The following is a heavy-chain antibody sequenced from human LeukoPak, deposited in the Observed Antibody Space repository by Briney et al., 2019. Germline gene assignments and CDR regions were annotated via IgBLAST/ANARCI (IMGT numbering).Heavy chain of an antibody. CDR3: ARLTTITLDFDY. CDR1: GYTFNTYW. D-gene: IGHD4-11*01. Sequence: GESLKISCXGSGYTFNTYWIGWVRQMAGKGLEWMGIIYPGDSDTRYSPSFQGQVTISADKSISTAYLQWSSLKASDSAMYYCARLTTITLDFDYWGQGTLVTVSS. CDR2: IYPGDSDT. J-gene: IGHJ4*02. V-gene: IGHV5-51*01.